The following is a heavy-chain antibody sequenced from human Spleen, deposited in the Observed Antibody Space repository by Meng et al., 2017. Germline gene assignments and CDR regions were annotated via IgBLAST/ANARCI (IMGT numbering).Heavy chain of an antibody. J-gene: IGHJ1*01. V-gene: IGHV3-23*01. CDR1: GFTFSSYA. CDR2: ISGSAGST. D-gene: IGHD3-16*01. Sequence: GESLKISCAASGFTFSSYAMSWVRQAPGKGLEWVSAISGSAGSTYYADSVKGRFIIFRDNAKSTVYLQLNSLRGEDTAVYYCTNDRLSHWGQGTLVTVSS. CDR3: TNDRLSH.